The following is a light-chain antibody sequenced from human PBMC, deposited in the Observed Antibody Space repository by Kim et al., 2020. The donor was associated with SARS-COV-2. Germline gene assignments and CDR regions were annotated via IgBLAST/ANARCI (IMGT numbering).Light chain of an antibody. CDR3: NSRDSSGNNWV. Sequence: ALRQTVISKCQGDSLRSFYASWYQQKPGQAPILVIYGKNSRPSGIPDRFSGSSSENKASLTIAGAQAEDEADYYCNSRDSSGNNWVFGGGTKLTVL. CDR1: SLRSFY. V-gene: IGLV3-19*01. CDR2: GKN. J-gene: IGLJ3*02.